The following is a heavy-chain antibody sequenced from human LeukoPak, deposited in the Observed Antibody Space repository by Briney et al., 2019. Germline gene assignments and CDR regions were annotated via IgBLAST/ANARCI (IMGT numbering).Heavy chain of an antibody. CDR2: IIPIFGTA. D-gene: IGHD2-2*01. J-gene: IGHJ5*02. Sequence: SVKVSCTASGGTFSSYAISWVRQAPGQGLEWMGGIIPIFGTANYAQKFQGRVTITTDESTSTAYMELSSLRSEDTAVYYCARARNVVVPAADIELDPWGQGTLVTVSS. CDR1: GGTFSSYA. V-gene: IGHV1-69*05. CDR3: ARARNVVVPAADIELDP.